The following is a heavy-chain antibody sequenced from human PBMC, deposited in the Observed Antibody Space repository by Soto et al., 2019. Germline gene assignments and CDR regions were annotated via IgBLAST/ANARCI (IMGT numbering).Heavy chain of an antibody. Sequence: GGSLRLSCVVSGFTFSSYAMTWVRQAPGKGLEWVSGISGGGGVTFYADYVKGRFTVSRDNPKNTLCLQLDSLRAEDTAVYYCAKGPAHDYGDEYFDFWGQGALVTVSS. CDR2: ISGGGGVT. J-gene: IGHJ4*02. V-gene: IGHV3-23*01. CDR1: GFTFSSYA. D-gene: IGHD4-17*01. CDR3: AKGPAHDYGDEYFDF.